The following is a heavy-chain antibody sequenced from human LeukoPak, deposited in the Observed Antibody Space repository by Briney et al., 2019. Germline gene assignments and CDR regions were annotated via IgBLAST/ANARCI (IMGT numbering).Heavy chain of an antibody. CDR2: IWYDGSNK. CDR3: AKDYGGYMDV. D-gene: IGHD4-23*01. J-gene: IGHJ6*03. Sequence: GGSLRLPCAASGFTFSSYGMHWARQAPGKGLEWVAVIWYDGSNKYYADSVKGRFTISRDNSKNTLYLQMNSLRAEDTAVYYCAKDYGGYMDVWGKGTTVTVSS. CDR1: GFTFSSYG. V-gene: IGHV3-33*06.